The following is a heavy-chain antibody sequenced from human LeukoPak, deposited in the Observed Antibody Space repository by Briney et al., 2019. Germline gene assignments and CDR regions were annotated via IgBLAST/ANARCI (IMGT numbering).Heavy chain of an antibody. Sequence: ESLKISCKGSGYSFNSYWIGWVRQMPGKGLEWMGIIYPGDSDTRCSPSFQGQVTFSVDKSISTAYLQWSSLKASDTAIYYCARSGRVGPTTWFDPWGQGTLVTVSS. CDR2: IYPGDSDT. V-gene: IGHV5-51*01. CDR3: ARSGRVGPTTWFDP. CDR1: GYSFNSYW. D-gene: IGHD1-26*01. J-gene: IGHJ5*02.